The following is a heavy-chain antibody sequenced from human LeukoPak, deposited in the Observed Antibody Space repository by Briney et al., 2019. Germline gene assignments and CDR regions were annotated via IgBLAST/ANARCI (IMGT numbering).Heavy chain of an antibody. Sequence: GGSLTLSCAASGFTFSSYSMNWVRQAPGKGLEWVSSISNTSSYIYYADSVKGRFTISRDNAKNSLYLQMNSLRAEDTAVYYCAGPSSTVYWGRGTLVTVSS. V-gene: IGHV3-21*01. CDR3: AGPSSTVY. CDR1: GFTFSSYS. CDR2: ISNTSSYI. J-gene: IGHJ4*02. D-gene: IGHD2-2*01.